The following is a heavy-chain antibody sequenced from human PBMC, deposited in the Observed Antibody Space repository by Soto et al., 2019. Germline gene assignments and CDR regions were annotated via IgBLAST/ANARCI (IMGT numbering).Heavy chain of an antibody. CDR1: GGSISSYY. D-gene: IGHD3-22*01. J-gene: IGHJ4*02. CDR3: ARDDSSGYYYTFGFDY. V-gene: IGHV4-59*01. Sequence: SETLSLTCTVSGGSISSYYWSWIRQPPGKGLEWIGYIYYSGSTNYNPSLKSRVTISVDTSKNQFSLKLSSVTAADTAVYYCARDDSSGYYYTFGFDYWGQGTLVTVSS. CDR2: IYYSGST.